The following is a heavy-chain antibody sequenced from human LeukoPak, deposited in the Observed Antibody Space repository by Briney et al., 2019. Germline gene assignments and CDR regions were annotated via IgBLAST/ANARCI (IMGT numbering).Heavy chain of an antibody. CDR2: MSDDGNNK. V-gene: IGHV3-30*18. Sequence: GRSLRLSCAASGFTFSNYGMHWVRQAPGKGLEGVAVMSDDGNNKYYADFVKGRFTISRDNFKNTLYLQMNSLRTEDTAVYYCAKVTNWNDLEGIDYWGQGTLVTVSS. D-gene: IGHD4-17*01. J-gene: IGHJ4*02. CDR3: AKVTNWNDLEGIDY. CDR1: GFTFSNYG.